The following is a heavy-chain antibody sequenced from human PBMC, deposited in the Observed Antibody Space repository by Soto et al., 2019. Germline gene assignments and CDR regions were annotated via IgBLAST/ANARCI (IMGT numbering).Heavy chain of an antibody. CDR2: MNPDSGDT. CDR1: GYTFTNYD. J-gene: IGHJ4*02. V-gene: IGHV1-8*01. Sequence: ASVKVSCKASGYTFTNYDINWVRQATGQGPEWMGWMNPDSGDTGYVPNFQGRVSMTRSTSISTAYMELSDLRSEDTAVYYCARSRGGTGVHFDVWGQGTQVTVAS. CDR3: ARSRGGTGVHFDV. D-gene: IGHD7-27*01.